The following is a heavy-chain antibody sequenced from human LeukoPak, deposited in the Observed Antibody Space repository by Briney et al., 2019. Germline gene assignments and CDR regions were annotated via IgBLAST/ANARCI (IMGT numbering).Heavy chain of an antibody. CDR2: IYYSGST. Sequence: SETLSLTCTVSGGSISSYYWSWIRQPPGKGLEWIGYIYYSGSTNYNPSLKSRVTISVDTSKNQFSLKLSSVTAADTAVYYCAREAGYFAFDIWSQGTMVTVSS. D-gene: IGHD3-9*01. J-gene: IGHJ3*02. CDR3: AREAGYFAFDI. CDR1: GGSISSYY. V-gene: IGHV4-59*01.